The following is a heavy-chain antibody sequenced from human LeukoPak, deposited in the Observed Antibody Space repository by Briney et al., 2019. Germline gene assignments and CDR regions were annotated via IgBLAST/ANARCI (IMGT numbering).Heavy chain of an antibody. CDR1: GFTFSSYA. CDR3: AKDPYYYDSSGYTREWFDP. D-gene: IGHD3-22*01. CDR2: ISGSGGST. Sequence: GGSLRLSCAASGFTFSSYAMSWVRQAPGKGLERVSAISGSGGSTYYADSVKGRFTISRDNSKNTLYLQMNSLRAEDTAVYYCAKDPYYYDSSGYTREWFDPWGQGTLVTVSS. J-gene: IGHJ5*02. V-gene: IGHV3-23*01.